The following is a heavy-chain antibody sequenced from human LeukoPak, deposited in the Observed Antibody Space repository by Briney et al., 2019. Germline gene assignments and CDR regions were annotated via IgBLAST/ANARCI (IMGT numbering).Heavy chain of an antibody. CDR1: GASISSYY. V-gene: IGHV4-4*07. CDR2: IYTSGTT. Sequence: SETLSLTCTVSGASISSYYWSWIRQSAGKGLEWIGLIYTSGTTNYNPSLKSRVTMSVDTSKNQFSLKLSSVTAVDTAVYYCARDWGVSARPGYMDVWGKGTTVTVSS. D-gene: IGHD6-6*01. CDR3: ARDWGVSARPGYMDV. J-gene: IGHJ6*03.